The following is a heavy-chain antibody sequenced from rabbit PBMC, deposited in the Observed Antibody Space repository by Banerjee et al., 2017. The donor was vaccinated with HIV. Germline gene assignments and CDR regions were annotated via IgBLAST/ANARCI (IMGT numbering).Heavy chain of an antibody. CDR2: INTSSGNS. CDR1: GFSFSNKYV. V-gene: IGHV1S45*01. J-gene: IGHJ6*02. CDR3: ERSGGYDGDFDP. D-gene: IGHD1-1*01. Sequence: QEQLEESGGDLVKPEGSLTLTCTASGFSFSNKYVMCWVRQAPGKGLEWSACINTSSGNSAYATWAQVPFSNSKSSSITVHMPMTRPTDAATYFYSCERSGGYDGDFDPRGPGTLVTVS.